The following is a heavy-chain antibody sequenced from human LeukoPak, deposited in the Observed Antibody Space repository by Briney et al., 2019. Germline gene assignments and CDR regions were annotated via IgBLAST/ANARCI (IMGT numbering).Heavy chain of an antibody. CDR2: IWYDGSNK. CDR3: ARVSQWLVPY. D-gene: IGHD6-19*01. J-gene: IGHJ4*02. V-gene: IGHV3-33*01. CDR1: GFTFSSYG. Sequence: GGSLRLSCAASGFTFSSYGMHWVRQAPGKGLEWVAVIWYDGSNKYYADSVKGRFTISRDSAKNSLFLQMNSLRAEDTAVYYCARVSQWLVPYWGQGTLVTVSS.